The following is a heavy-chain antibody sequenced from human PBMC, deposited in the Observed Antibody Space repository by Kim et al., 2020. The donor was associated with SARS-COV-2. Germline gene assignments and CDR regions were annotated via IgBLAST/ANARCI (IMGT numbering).Heavy chain of an antibody. CDR3: ARLELSLSRRGFDC. J-gene: IGHJ4*02. CDR1: GFTFSSHW. Sequence: GGSLRLSCAASGFTFSSHWMSWVRQAPGKGLEWVANVKQDGSTKYYVDSVKGLFTISRDNAKDSLFLQMNSLRAEDTAVYYCARLELSLSRRGFDCWGQGTLVTVSS. CDR2: VKQDGSTK. V-gene: IGHV3-7*01. D-gene: IGHD3-10*01.